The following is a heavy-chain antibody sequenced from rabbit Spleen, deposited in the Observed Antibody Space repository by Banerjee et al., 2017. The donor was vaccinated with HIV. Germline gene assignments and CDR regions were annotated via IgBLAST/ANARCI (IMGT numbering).Heavy chain of an antibody. CDR3: VRGASSSGYYSL. D-gene: IGHD1-1*01. Sequence: QSLEESGGGLVQPGGSLKVSCKASGFDFSGYGVSWVRQAPGKGLEWIGYIDPVFGSTSYASWVNGRFTISSHNAQNTLYLQLNSLTAADTATYFCVRGASSSGYYSLWGPGTLVTVS. J-gene: IGHJ4*01. V-gene: IGHV1S7*01. CDR2: IDPVFGST. CDR1: GFDFSGYG.